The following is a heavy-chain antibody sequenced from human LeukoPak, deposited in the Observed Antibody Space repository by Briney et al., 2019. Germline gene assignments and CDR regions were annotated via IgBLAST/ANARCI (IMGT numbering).Heavy chain of an antibody. Sequence: PGGSLRLSCAASGFTFSNYNMNWVRQAPGKGLEWVSYISSDSSPIYYADSVKGRFTISRDNAKNSLYLQMNSLRAEDTAVYYCARERDASDAFDIWGQGTMVTVSS. CDR1: GFTFSNYN. V-gene: IGHV3-21*05. CDR2: ISSDSSPI. D-gene: IGHD5-24*01. J-gene: IGHJ3*02. CDR3: ARERDASDAFDI.